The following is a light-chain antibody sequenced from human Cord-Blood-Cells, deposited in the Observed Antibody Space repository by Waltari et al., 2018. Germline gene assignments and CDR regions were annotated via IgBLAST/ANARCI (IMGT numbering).Light chain of an antibody. J-gene: IGKJ3*01. V-gene: IGKV3-20*01. Sequence: DIVLTPSPGTLSLSPAERATLSCRASQSVSSSYLAWYQQKPGQAPRLLIYGASSRATGIPDRFSGSGSGTDFTLTISRLEPEDFAVYYCQQYGSSPFTFGPGTKVDIK. CDR1: QSVSSSY. CDR2: GAS. CDR3: QQYGSSPFT.